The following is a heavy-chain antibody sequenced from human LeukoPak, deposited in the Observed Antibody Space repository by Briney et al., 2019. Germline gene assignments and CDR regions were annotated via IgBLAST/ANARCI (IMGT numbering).Heavy chain of an antibody. D-gene: IGHD6-19*01. Sequence: GASVKVSCKTSGYTFSSYGISWVRQAPGQGLEWMGWISAYNGNTNYAQKLQGRVTMTTDTSTSTAYMELRSLRSDDTAVYYCARVHSSGFFDYWGQGTLVTVSS. CDR2: ISAYNGNT. J-gene: IGHJ4*02. CDR1: GYTFSSYG. CDR3: ARVHSSGFFDY. V-gene: IGHV1-18*01.